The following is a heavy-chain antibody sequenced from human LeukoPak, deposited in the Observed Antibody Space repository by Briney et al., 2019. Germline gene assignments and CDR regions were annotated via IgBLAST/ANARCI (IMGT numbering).Heavy chain of an antibody. CDR2: IYYSGST. Sequence: SETLSLTCTVSGGSISSGGYYWSWIRRHPGKGLEWIGYIYYSGSTYYNPSLESRVTISVDTSKNQFSLKLSSVTAADTAVYYCARAVSGHYYDSTGADYWGQGTLVTVSS. D-gene: IGHD3-22*01. CDR3: ARAVSGHYYDSTGADY. J-gene: IGHJ4*02. V-gene: IGHV4-31*03. CDR1: GGSISSGGYY.